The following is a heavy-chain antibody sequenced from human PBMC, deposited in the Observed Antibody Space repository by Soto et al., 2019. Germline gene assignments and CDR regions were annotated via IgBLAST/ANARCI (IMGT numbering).Heavy chain of an antibody. CDR1: GGSFSGYY. Sequence: SETLSLTCAVYGGSFSGYYWSWIRQPPGKGLEWIGEINHSGSTNYNPSLKSRVTISVDTSKNQFSLKLSSVTAADTAVYYCAVGLYSSSYSGAKNNWFDPWGQGTLVTVSS. CDR2: INHSGST. V-gene: IGHV4-34*01. D-gene: IGHD6-13*01. J-gene: IGHJ5*02. CDR3: AVGLYSSSYSGAKNNWFDP.